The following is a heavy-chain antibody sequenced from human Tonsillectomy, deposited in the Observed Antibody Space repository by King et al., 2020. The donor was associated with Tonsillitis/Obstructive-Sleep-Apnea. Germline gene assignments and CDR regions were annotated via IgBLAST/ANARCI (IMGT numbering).Heavy chain of an antibody. CDR1: GYSFTNYW. Sequence: DVQLVQSGAEVRKPGESLRISCKTSGYSFTNYWITWVRQLPGKGLEWMGRIEPSDSYTNYSPSFQGHVTFSSDKSNATAFLHWSSLRASDTAIYFCARHRYLSSSPVFDYWGQGTVVTVSS. V-gene: IGHV5-10-1*03. J-gene: IGHJ4*02. CDR2: IEPSDSYT. D-gene: IGHD6-6*01. CDR3: ARHRYLSSSPVFDY.